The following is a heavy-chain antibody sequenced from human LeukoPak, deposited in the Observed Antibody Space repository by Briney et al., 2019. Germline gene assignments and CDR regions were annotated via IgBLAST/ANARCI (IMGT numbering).Heavy chain of an antibody. J-gene: IGHJ3*02. CDR3: AKDLRRSGSPVLDAFDI. CDR2: IWYDGSNK. Sequence: PGRSLRLSCAASGFTFSSYGMHWVRQAPGKGLEWVAVIWYDGSNKYYADSVKGRFTIFRDNSKNTLYLQMNSLRAEDTAVYYCAKDLRRSGSPVLDAFDIWGQGTMVTVSS. V-gene: IGHV3-33*06. D-gene: IGHD1-26*01. CDR1: GFTFSSYG.